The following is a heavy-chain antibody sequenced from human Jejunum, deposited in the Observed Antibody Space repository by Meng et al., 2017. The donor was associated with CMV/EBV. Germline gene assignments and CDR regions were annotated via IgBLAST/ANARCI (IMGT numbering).Heavy chain of an antibody. CDR2: IYYSGST. D-gene: IGHD1-26*01. V-gene: IGHV4-30-4*01. J-gene: IGHJ4*02. CDR3: ARSPYSGSALPFFDY. CDR1: GDSFNSPDYY. Sequence: QGHVQESGPVPVKPSQTLSLTCTVSGDSFNSPDYYWSWIRQPPEKGLEWIGYIYYSGSTYYNPSLKSRVSISGDTSNKQFSLKLTSVTAADTAVYYCARSPYSGSALPFFDYWGQGSLVTVSS.